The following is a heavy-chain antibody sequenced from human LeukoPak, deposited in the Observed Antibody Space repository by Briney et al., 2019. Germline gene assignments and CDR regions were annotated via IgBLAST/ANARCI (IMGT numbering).Heavy chain of an antibody. CDR3: AKDRTRDGDYGTRFDY. CDR2: INTDGSST. D-gene: IGHD4-17*01. Sequence: PGGSLRLSCAASGFTFSRYWMHWVRQAPGEGLMWVSRINTDGSSTTYAASVKGRFTMSRDNAKSTLFLQMNSLRAEDTAVYYCAKDRTRDGDYGTRFDYWGQGTLVTVSS. CDR1: GFTFSRYW. V-gene: IGHV3-74*01. J-gene: IGHJ4*02.